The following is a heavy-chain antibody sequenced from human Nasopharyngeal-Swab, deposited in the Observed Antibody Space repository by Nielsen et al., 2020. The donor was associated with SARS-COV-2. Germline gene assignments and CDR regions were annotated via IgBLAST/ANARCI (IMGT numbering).Heavy chain of an antibody. V-gene: IGHV1-46*01. Sequence: ASVKVSCKASGYTFTSYYMHWVRQAPGQGLEWMGIINPSGGSTSYAQKFQGRVTMTGDTSTSTVYMELRSEDTAVYYCARDAAAGTTRGAFDIWGQGTMVTVSS. CDR3: ARDAAAGTTRGAFDI. D-gene: IGHD1-1*01. CDR1: GYTFTSYY. CDR2: INPSGGST. J-gene: IGHJ3*02.